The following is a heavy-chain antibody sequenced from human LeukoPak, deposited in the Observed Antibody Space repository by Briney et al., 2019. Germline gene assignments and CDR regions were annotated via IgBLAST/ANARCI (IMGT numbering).Heavy chain of an antibody. Sequence: GGSLRLSCAASGFTFSSYGMHWVRQAPGKGLEWVAFIRYDGSNKYYADSVKGRFTISRDNSKNTLYLQMDNLRAEDTAVYYCARDRGYTRTNTGGYPVFDLWGQGTLVTVSS. V-gene: IGHV3-30*02. CDR1: GFTFSSYG. J-gene: IGHJ4*02. D-gene: IGHD2-8*02. CDR3: ARDRGYTRTNTGGYPVFDL. CDR2: IRYDGSNK.